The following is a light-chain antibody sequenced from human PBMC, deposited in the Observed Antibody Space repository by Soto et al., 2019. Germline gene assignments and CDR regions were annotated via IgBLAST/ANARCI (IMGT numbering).Light chain of an antibody. CDR1: SSNIGAGYD. J-gene: IGLJ2*01. CDR3: LSFDSSLSVV. V-gene: IGLV1-40*01. CDR2: GNT. Sequence: QSVLTQPPSVSGAPGQRVTISCTGSSSNIGAGYDVHWYQQLPGRAPKLLIYGNTNRPSGVPDRFSGSKSGTSASLAITGLQAEDEAHYYSLSFDSSLSVVFGGGTKLTVL.